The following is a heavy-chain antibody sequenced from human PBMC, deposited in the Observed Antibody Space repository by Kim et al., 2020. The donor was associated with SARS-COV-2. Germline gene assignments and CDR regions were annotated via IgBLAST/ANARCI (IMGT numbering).Heavy chain of an antibody. D-gene: IGHD4-17*01. CDR2: ISAYNGNT. CDR1: GYTFTSYG. CDR3: ARDSPDYGDYWVPNFDY. V-gene: IGHV1-18*01. Sequence: ASVKVSCKASGYTFTSYGISWVRQAPGQGLEWMGWISAYNGNTNYAQKLQGRVTMTTDTSTSTAYMELRSLRSDDTAVYYCARDSPDYGDYWVPNFDYWGQGTLVTVSS. J-gene: IGHJ4*02.